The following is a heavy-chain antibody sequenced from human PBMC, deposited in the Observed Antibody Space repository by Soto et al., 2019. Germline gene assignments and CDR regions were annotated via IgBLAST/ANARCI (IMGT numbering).Heavy chain of an antibody. J-gene: IGHJ4*02. CDR3: AREPFVCSSTSCYDEDY. CDR2: ISSSGSTI. V-gene: IGHV3-11*01. Sequence: GGSLRLSCAASGFTFSDYYMSWIRQAPGKGLEWVSYISSSGSTIYYADSVKGRFTISRDNAKNSLYLQMNSLRAEDTAVYYCAREPFVCSSTSCYDEDYWGQGTLVTVSS. D-gene: IGHD2-2*01. CDR1: GFTFSDYY.